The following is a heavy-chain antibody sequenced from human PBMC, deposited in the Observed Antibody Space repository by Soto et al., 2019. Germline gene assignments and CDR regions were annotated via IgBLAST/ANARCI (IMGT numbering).Heavy chain of an antibody. CDR3: ARTYDDSGTNYGGYGFDI. Sequence: QVQLQESGPGLVKPSETLSLTCTVSGGSVSPYYWCWIRQPPGKGREWIAYIYNSVCTSYNPSLKSRVTISVDTPKTQVTVKLSTVTDADAAVDYCARTYDDSGTNYGGYGFDIWGQGTMVTVSS. V-gene: IGHV4-59*02. D-gene: IGHD3-22*01. J-gene: IGHJ3*02. CDR1: GGSVSPYY. CDR2: IYNSVCT.